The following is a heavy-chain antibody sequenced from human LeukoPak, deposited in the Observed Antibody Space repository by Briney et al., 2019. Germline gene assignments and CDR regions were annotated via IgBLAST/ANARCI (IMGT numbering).Heavy chain of an antibody. D-gene: IGHD6-19*01. CDR1: VYSFTSYW. Sequence: GESLQISCKGSVYSFTSYWIGWARPLPGKGLEWMGIIYPGDSDTRYSPSFQGQVTISVDKSNSTPYLQWSSLKASDTAVYYCARRGIAVAIDAFDIWGQGTMVTVSS. J-gene: IGHJ3*02. CDR3: ARRGIAVAIDAFDI. V-gene: IGHV5-51*01. CDR2: IYPGDSDT.